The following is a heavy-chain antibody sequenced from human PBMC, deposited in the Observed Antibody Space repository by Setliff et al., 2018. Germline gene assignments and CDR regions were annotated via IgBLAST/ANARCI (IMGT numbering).Heavy chain of an antibody. Sequence: SETLSLTCTVSGGSISSSSYYWGWIRQPPGKGLEWIGSIYYSGSTYYNPSLKSRVTISVDTSKNQFSLKLSSVTAADTAIYYCARYDSSGYSENYYFDYWGQGTLVT. CDR3: ARYDSSGYSENYYFDY. D-gene: IGHD3-22*01. CDR2: IYYSGST. CDR1: GGSISSSSYY. J-gene: IGHJ4*02. V-gene: IGHV4-39*07.